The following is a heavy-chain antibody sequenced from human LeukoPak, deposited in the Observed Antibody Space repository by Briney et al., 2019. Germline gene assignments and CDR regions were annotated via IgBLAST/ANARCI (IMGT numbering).Heavy chain of an antibody. J-gene: IGHJ4*02. CDR1: GGSISGGYYY. CDR2: MYTSGST. V-gene: IGHV4-61*02. Sequence: SETLSLTCTVSGGSISGGYYYWSWIRQPAGKGLEWIGRMYTSGSTEYNPSLNSRVTISVDTSKNQFSLKLSSVTAADTAVYYCTRSRERYCTSGSCYTDLQARWGQGTLVTVSS. CDR3: TRSRERYCTSGSCYTDLQAR. D-gene: IGHD2-2*02.